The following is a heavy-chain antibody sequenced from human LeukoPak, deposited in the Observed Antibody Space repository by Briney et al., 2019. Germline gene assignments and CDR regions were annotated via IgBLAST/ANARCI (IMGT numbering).Heavy chain of an antibody. Sequence: TGGSLRLSCAASGFTFSSYGMHWVRQAPGKGLEWVAFIRYDGSNKYYADSVKGRITISRDNSKNTLYLQMNSLRAEDTAVYYCDCSSTSSFDYWGQGTLVTVSS. J-gene: IGHJ4*02. CDR2: IRYDGSNK. CDR1: GFTFSSYG. D-gene: IGHD2-2*01. V-gene: IGHV3-30*02. CDR3: DCSSTSSFDY.